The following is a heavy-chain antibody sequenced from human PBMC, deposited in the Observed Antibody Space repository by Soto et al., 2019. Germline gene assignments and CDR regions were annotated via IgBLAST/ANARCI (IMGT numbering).Heavy chain of an antibody. V-gene: IGHV3-11*01. CDR1: GFTFSDNY. D-gene: IGHD4-17*01. CDR3: ARDNRGDYFSYGSWFDP. CDR2: ISKSASTT. J-gene: IGHJ5*02. Sequence: GGSLRLSCEASGFTFSDNYMNWIRQAPGKGLEWVSYISKSASTTYYADSVKGRFTISRDNAKNSLYLQMNNVRPDDTAVYYCARDNRGDYFSYGSWFDPWGQGTLVTVSS.